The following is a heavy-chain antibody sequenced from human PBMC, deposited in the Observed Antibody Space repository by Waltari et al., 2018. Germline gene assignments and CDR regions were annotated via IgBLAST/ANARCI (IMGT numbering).Heavy chain of an antibody. Sequence: QVQLQQWGAGLLKPSETLSLTCAVYGGSFSGYYWSWIRQPPGKGLEWIGEINQSGSTNYNPSLKGRVTISVDTSKSQFSLKRSSVAAADTAVYYCARGGSVLRYFDWLSEAEGEKNDYWGQGTLVTVSS. V-gene: IGHV4-34*01. CDR3: ARGGSVLRYFDWLSEAEGEKNDY. CDR1: GGSFSGYY. J-gene: IGHJ4*02. D-gene: IGHD3-9*01. CDR2: INQSGST.